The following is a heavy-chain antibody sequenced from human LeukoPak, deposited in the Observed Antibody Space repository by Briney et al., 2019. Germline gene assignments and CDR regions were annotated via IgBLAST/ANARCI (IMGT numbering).Heavy chain of an antibody. Sequence: ASVKVSCKASGYTFTAFYMHWVRQAPGQGLEWMGWINPNSGATNYAQKFQGRVTMTRDTSISTAYMELSSLRSEDTAVYYCARGSQMATNDAFDIWGQGTMVTVSS. CDR3: ARGSQMATNDAFDI. CDR2: INPNSGAT. CDR1: GYTFTAFY. J-gene: IGHJ3*02. D-gene: IGHD5-24*01. V-gene: IGHV1-2*02.